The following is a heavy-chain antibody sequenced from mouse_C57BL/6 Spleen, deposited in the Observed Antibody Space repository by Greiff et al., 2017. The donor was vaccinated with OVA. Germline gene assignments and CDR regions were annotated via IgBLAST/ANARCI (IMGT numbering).Heavy chain of an antibody. CDR1: GYTFTSYW. J-gene: IGHJ4*01. Sequence: QVQLQQSGAELVKPGASVKLSCKASGYTFTSYWMQWVKQRPGQGLEWIGEIDPSDSYTNYNQKFKGKATLTVDTSSSTAYMQLSSLTSEDSAVYYCARPGGYGSSYAMDYWGQGTSVTVSS. D-gene: IGHD1-1*01. V-gene: IGHV1-50*01. CDR2: IDPSDSYT. CDR3: ARPGGYGSSYAMDY.